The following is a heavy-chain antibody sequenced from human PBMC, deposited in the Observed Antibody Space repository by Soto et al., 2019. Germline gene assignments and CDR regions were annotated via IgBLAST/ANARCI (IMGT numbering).Heavy chain of an antibody. CDR1: GFTFSSYI. V-gene: IGHV3-21*01. CDR2: ISSTSTNI. D-gene: IGHD6-13*01. CDR3: ARGIATSSLVTFDV. J-gene: IGHJ3*01. Sequence: GGSLRLSCAAPGFTFSSYIMHWVRQASGKGLEWISTISSTSTNIYYADSVKGRFTISRDNPKNSLYLQMNSLRAEDMAVYYCARGIATSSLVTFDVWGQGTMVTVSP.